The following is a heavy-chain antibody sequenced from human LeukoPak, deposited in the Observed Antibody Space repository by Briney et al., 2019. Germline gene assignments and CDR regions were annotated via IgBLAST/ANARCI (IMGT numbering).Heavy chain of an antibody. J-gene: IGHJ4*02. CDR3: ARDQYDTWSRRGNFDS. V-gene: IGHV3-7*03. CDR2: IKLDGSEK. D-gene: IGHD3-3*01. CDR1: GFIFSNYA. Sequence: GGSLRLSCAAPGFIFSNYAMTWVRQAPGKGLEWVANIKLDGSEKNYVDSVKGRFTISRDNTKNSLYLQMNSLRAEDTAVFYCARDQYDTWSRRGNFDSWGQGTLVIVSS.